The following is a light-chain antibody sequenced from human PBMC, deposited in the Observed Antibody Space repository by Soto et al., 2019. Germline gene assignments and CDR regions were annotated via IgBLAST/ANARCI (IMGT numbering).Light chain of an antibody. CDR1: QSVHRSY. CDR3: QLYGDSPTWT. V-gene: IGKV3-20*01. Sequence: EIVLTQSPGTLSLSPEERATLSCRAGQSVHRSYLAWYQQKPGQAPRLLIYGASSRATGIPDRFGGSGSGTDFTLTISRLEPEDFAVYYCQLYGDSPTWTFGQGTKVEIK. J-gene: IGKJ1*01. CDR2: GAS.